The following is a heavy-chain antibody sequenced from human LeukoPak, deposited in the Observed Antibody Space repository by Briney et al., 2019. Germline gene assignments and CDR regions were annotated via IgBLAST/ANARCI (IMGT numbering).Heavy chain of an antibody. Sequence: SLRLSCAASGFTFDDYAMHWVRQAPGKGLEWVSGISWNSGSIGYADSVKGRFTISRDNAKNSLYLQMNSLRAEDTALYYCAKGPVPYCSSTSCSLDYFDYWGQGTLVTVSS. D-gene: IGHD2-2*01. J-gene: IGHJ4*02. V-gene: IGHV3-9*01. CDR1: GFTFDDYA. CDR2: ISWNSGSI. CDR3: AKGPVPYCSSTSCSLDYFDY.